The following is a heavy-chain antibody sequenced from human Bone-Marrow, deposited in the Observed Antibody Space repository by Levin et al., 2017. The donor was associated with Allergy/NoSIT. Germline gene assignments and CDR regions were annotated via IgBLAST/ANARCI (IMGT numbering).Heavy chain of an antibody. V-gene: IGHV1-2*04. CDR2: INPNSGGT. Sequence: VASVKVSCKASGYTFTGYYMHWVRQAPGQGLEWMGWINPNSGGTNYAQKFQGWVTMTRDTSISTAYMELSRLRSDDTAVYYCARVTTGTTGAFDIWGQGTMVTVSS. CDR1: GYTFTGYY. D-gene: IGHD1-1*01. J-gene: IGHJ3*02. CDR3: ARVTTGTTGAFDI.